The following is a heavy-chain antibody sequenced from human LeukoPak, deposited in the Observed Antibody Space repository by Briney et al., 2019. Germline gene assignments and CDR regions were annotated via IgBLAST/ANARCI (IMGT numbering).Heavy chain of an antibody. CDR1: GFTFDDYG. D-gene: IGHD3-10*01. Sequence: GGSLRLSRAASGFTFDDYGMSWVRQAPGKGLEWVSGINWNGGSTGYADSVKGRFTISRDNAKNSLYLQMNSLRAEDTALYYCARENVGGSGSRHYYYYMDVWGKGTTVTVSS. J-gene: IGHJ6*03. V-gene: IGHV3-20*04. CDR2: INWNGGST. CDR3: ARENVGGSGSRHYYYYMDV.